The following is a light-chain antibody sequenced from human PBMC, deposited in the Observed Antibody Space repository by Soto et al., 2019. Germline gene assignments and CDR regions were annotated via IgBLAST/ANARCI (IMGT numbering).Light chain of an antibody. J-gene: IGKJ1*01. CDR1: QRVSARY. CDR2: GAS. V-gene: IGKV3-20*01. CDR3: QQYSDSPPT. Sequence: EIMMTQSPATLSVYPGERATLSCRASQRVSARYLAWYHQKPGQAPRLLIFGASDRATGIPDRFSGSGSGTDFTLTIDRLEPEDFAMYYCQQYSDSPPTFGQGTKVDIK.